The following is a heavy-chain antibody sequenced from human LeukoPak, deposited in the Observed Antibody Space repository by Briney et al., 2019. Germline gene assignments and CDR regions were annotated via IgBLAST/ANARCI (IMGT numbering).Heavy chain of an antibody. CDR3: AKVAFDSSGYQYYSDS. CDR1: GYTFTDYY. J-gene: IGHJ4*02. Sequence: ASVKVSCKASGYTFTDYYMHWVRQVPGQGLEWVGWFNPTGGGSHLAQKFQGRVALTMDASTNTAYLDVIRLRSDDTAFYYCAKVAFDSSGYQYYSDSWGQGSLVTVSS. V-gene: IGHV1-2*02. D-gene: IGHD3-22*01. CDR2: FNPTGGGS.